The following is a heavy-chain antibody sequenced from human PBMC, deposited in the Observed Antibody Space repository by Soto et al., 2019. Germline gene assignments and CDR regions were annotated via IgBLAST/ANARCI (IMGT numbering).Heavy chain of an antibody. V-gene: IGHV3-13*01. CDR1: GFTFSTYD. Sequence: PGGSLRLSCAASGFTFSTYDMHWVRQATGKGLEWVSYIGAAGDTHYQDSVKGRFTISRENAKNSLYLQMSSLRADDTALYYCARRSATTTDFDYWAQGNLVTVSS. CDR3: ARRSATTTDFDY. CDR2: IGAAGDT. J-gene: IGHJ4*02. D-gene: IGHD4-4*01.